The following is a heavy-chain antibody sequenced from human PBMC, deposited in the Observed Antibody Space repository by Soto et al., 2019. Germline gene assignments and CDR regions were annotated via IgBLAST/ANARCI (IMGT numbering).Heavy chain of an antibody. J-gene: IGHJ5*02. V-gene: IGHV1-8*01. Sequence: GASVKVSCKASGYTFTSYDINWVRQATGQGLEWMGWMNPNSGNTGYAQKFQGRVTMTRNTSISTAYMELSSLRSEDTAVYYCARGPILRSLEWFPNWFDPWGQGTLVTVSS. D-gene: IGHD3-3*01. CDR2: MNPNSGNT. CDR1: GYTFTSYD. CDR3: ARGPILRSLEWFPNWFDP.